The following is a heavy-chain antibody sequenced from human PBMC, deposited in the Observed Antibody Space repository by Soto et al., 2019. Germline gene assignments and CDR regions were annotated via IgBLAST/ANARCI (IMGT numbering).Heavy chain of an antibody. J-gene: IGHJ6*02. V-gene: IGHV1-46*01. CDR1: GYTFTSKN. D-gene: IGHD1-26*01. Sequence: QVRLLQSGAEVRKPGASVRISCKASGYTFTSKNIHWVRQAPGPGFEWVGTINPSGGGTDYSHKFQGRVTMTRDNSASTVYLELTSLTSEDTAVYYCARNSGSAGGLDVWGQGTTVIVTS. CDR3: ARNSGSAGGLDV. CDR2: INPSGGGT.